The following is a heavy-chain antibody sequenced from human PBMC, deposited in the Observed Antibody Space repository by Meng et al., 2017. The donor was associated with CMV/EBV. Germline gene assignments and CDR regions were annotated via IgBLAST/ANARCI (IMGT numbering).Heavy chain of an antibody. Sequence: GESLKISCAASGLTVSSNYMSWVRQAPGKGLEWVSVIYSGGSTYYADSVKGRFTISRDNSKNTLYLQMNSLRAEDTAVYYCARDQPGDGYNEGAFDIWGQGTMVTVSS. CDR3: ARDQPGDGYNEGAFDI. CDR2: IYSGGST. V-gene: IGHV3-53*01. D-gene: IGHD5-24*01. J-gene: IGHJ3*02. CDR1: GLTVSSNY.